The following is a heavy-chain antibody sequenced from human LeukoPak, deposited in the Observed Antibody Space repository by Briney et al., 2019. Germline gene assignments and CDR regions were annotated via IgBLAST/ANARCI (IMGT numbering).Heavy chain of an antibody. CDR3: AKTRFGELSLDY. J-gene: IGHJ4*02. CDR2: ITGSAGST. CDR1: GFTFSDYA. D-gene: IGHD3-10*01. Sequence: GGSLRLSCAASGFTFSDYAMSWVRQAPGKGLEWVSTITGSAGSTYYADSVKGRFTISRDNSKNTLYLQTYSLRAEDTAVYYCAKTRFGELSLDYWGQGTLVTVSS. V-gene: IGHV3-23*01.